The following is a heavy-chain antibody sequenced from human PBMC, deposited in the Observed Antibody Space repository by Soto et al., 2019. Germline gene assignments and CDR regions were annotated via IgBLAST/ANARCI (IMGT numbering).Heavy chain of an antibody. V-gene: IGHV3-30-3*01. Sequence: GGSLRLSCAASGFTFSSYAMHWVRQAPGKGLEWVAVISYDGSNKYYADSVKGRFTISRDNSKNTLYLQMNSLRAEDTAVYYCARDRFLEWLLSPYYYGMHVWGQGTTVTVSS. CDR3: ARDRFLEWLLSPYYYGMHV. J-gene: IGHJ6*02. CDR2: ISYDGSNK. CDR1: GFTFSSYA. D-gene: IGHD3-3*01.